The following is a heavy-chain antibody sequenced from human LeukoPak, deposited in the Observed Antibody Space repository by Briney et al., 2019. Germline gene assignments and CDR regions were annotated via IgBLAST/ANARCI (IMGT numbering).Heavy chain of an antibody. J-gene: IGHJ4*02. CDR3: ARDPSGSSSWVRFDY. V-gene: IGHV3-33*01. D-gene: IGHD6-13*01. CDR2: IWYDGSIT. Sequence: GRSLRLSCAASGFIFSTYGMHWVRQPPGKGLEWVAVIWYDGSITYYGDFVKGRFTISRDNSKNTLYLQINSLRAEDTAVYYCARDPSGSSSWVRFDYWGQGTLVTVSS. CDR1: GFIFSTYG.